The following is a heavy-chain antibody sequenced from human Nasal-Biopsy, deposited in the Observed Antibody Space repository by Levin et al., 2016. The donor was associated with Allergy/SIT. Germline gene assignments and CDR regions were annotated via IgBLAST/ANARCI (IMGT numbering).Heavy chain of an antibody. D-gene: IGHD5-24*01. CDR3: ARASANVEMTTLGLYYYYDMDV. CDR2: ISNSGST. J-gene: IGHJ6*02. CDR1: GGAMSSSGYH. Sequence: GSLRLSCTVSGGAMSSSGYHWSWIRQPPGKGLEWIGYISNSGSTNYNPSLNSRVTISVDTTKIQFSLKLSSLTAADTAMYYCARASANVEMTTLGLYYYYDMDVWGQGTTVTVSS. V-gene: IGHV4-61*08.